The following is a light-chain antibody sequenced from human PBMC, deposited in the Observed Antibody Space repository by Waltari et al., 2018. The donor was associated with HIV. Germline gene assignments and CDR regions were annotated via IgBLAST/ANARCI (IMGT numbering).Light chain of an antibody. J-gene: IGKJ1*01. CDR1: QTILYQSDNKNY. Sequence: IVMTQSPDSLAVSLGERATINCKSSQTILYQSDNKNYLAWYQQKPGQPPKLLISWASARESGVPDRFSGSGSGTDFTLTISSLQAEDVAVYYCQQYYSTPPRTFGQGTKVEIK. V-gene: IGKV4-1*01. CDR2: WAS. CDR3: QQYYSTPPRT.